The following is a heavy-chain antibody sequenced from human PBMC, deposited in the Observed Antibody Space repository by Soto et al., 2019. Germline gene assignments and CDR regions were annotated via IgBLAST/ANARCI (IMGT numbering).Heavy chain of an antibody. CDR1: GGTFSSYA. Sequence: ASVKVSCKASGGTFSSYAISWVRQAPGQGLEWMGGIIPIFGTPNYAQKFQGRVTITAGESTSTVYMGLSSLRSEDTAVFYCAREYKWHSIYYGMDVWGQGSTVTGSS. D-gene: IGHD1-7*01. CDR2: IIPIFGTP. CDR3: AREYKWHSIYYGMDV. V-gene: IGHV1-69*13. J-gene: IGHJ6*02.